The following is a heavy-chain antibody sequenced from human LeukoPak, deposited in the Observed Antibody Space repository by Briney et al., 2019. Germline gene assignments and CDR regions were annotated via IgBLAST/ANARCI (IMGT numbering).Heavy chain of an antibody. J-gene: IGHJ5*02. CDR2: IDHSGST. V-gene: IGHV4-38-2*02. CDR1: GYSISSGYY. D-gene: IGHD3-22*01. CDR3: ARGTYYYDSSFDP. Sequence: SETLSLTCTVSGYSISSGYYWGWIRQPPGKGLEWTGSIDHSGSTYYNPSLKSRITISVDTSKNQFSLKLSSVTAADTAVYYCARGTYYYDSSFDPWGQGTLVTVSS.